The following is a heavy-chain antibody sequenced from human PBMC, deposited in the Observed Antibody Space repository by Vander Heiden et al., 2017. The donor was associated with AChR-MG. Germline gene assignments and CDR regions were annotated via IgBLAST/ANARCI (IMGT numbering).Heavy chain of an antibody. D-gene: IGHD3-10*01. V-gene: IGHV1-69*01. CDR2: IIPIFGTA. CDR1: VGTFSSYA. CDR3: ARVVREYYYYYMDV. Sequence: QVRLVQSGAEVKKPGSSVKVSCKASVGTFSSYAISWVRQAPGQGLEWMGGIIPIFGTANYAQKFQGRVTITADESTSTAYMELSSLRSEDTAVYYCARVVREYYYYYMDVWGKGTTVTVSS. J-gene: IGHJ6*03.